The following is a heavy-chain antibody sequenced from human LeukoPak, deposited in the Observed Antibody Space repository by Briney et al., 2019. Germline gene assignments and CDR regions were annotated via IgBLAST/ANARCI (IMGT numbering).Heavy chain of an antibody. J-gene: IGHJ4*02. D-gene: IGHD1-26*01. CDR1: GFTFSSYA. V-gene: IGHV3-23*01. CDR3: AKIVGAAVGDY. Sequence: PGGSLRLSCAASGFTFSSYAMSWVRQAPGNGLEWVSAISGSGGNTYYADSVKGRFTISRDNSKSTLYLQMNSLRAEDTAVYYCAKIVGAAVGDYWGQGTLVTVSS. CDR2: ISGSGGNT.